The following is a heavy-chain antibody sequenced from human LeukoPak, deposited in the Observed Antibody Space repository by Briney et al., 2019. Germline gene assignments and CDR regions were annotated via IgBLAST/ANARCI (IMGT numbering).Heavy chain of an antibody. D-gene: IGHD6-13*01. CDR2: INPSSGGT. V-gene: IGHV1-2*02. J-gene: IGHJ4*02. Sequence: ASVKVSCKPSGYSFTSYYIHWVRQAPGQGLEWMGWINPSSGGTEYAQKFQGRVTMTGDTSISTAYMELSRLRSDDTAVYYCARDRGSSWYVDYWGQGTLVSVSS. CDR3: ARDRGSSWYVDY. CDR1: GYSFTSYY.